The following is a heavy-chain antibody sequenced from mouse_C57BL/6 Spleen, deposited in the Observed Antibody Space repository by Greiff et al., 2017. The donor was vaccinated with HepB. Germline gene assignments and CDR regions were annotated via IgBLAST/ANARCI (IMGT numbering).Heavy chain of an antibody. CDR3: ASYYYGSPSYAMDY. D-gene: IGHD1-1*01. CDR1: GFSLTSYG. CDR2: IWSGGST. V-gene: IGHV2-2*01. Sequence: VQLQQSGPGLVQPSQSLSITCTVSGFSLTSYGVHWVRQSPGKGLEWLGVIWSGGSTDYNAAFISRLSISKDNSKSQVFFKMNSLQADDTAIYYCASYYYGSPSYAMDYWGQGTSVTVSS. J-gene: IGHJ4*01.